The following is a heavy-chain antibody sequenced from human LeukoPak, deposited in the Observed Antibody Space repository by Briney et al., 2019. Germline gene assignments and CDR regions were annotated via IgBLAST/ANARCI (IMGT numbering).Heavy chain of an antibody. Sequence: GASVKVSCKASGGTFSSYAISWVRQAPGQGLEWMGGIIPIFGTANYAQKFQGRVTVTADKSSTTVYMSSLRSENTAVYYCASPPVPQAAAITPGYFYYYMDVWGKGTTVTVSS. CDR2: IIPIFGTA. D-gene: IGHD6-13*01. V-gene: IGHV1-69*06. CDR1: GGTFSSYA. J-gene: IGHJ6*03. CDR3: ASPPVPQAAAITPGYFYYYMDV.